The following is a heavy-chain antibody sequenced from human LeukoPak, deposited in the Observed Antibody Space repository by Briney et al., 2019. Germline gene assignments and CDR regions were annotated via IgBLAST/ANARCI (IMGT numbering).Heavy chain of an antibody. CDR2: INPNSGGT. D-gene: IGHD1-14*01. V-gene: IGHV1-2*02. Sequence: GASVKVSCKASGYTFTGYYMHWVRQAPGQGLEWMGWINPNSGGTNYAQKFQGRVTMTRDTSISTAYMELSRLRSDDTAVYYCARDGATTMPFDYYYYMDVWGKGTTVTVSS. CDR1: GYTFTGYY. CDR3: ARDGATTMPFDYYYYMDV. J-gene: IGHJ6*03.